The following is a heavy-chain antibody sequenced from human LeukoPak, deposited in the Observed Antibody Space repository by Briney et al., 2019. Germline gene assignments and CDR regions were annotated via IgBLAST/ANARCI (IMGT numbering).Heavy chain of an antibody. V-gene: IGHV3-30*04. CDR3: ARVRSSGWTDYFDY. Sequence: GGSLRLSCAASGFTFSSYAMHWVRQAPGKGLEWVAVISYDGSNKYYADSVKGRFTISRDNSKNTLYLQMNSLRAEDTAVYYCARVRSSGWTDYFDYWGQGTLVTVSS. D-gene: IGHD6-19*01. CDR1: GFTFSSYA. CDR2: ISYDGSNK. J-gene: IGHJ4*02.